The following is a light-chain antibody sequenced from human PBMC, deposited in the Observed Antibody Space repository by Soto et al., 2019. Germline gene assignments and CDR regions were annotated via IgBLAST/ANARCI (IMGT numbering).Light chain of an antibody. CDR2: GAS. Sequence: EIVLTQSPGTLSLSPGARATLSCRASQSVSSTYLAWYQQNPGQAPRLLIYGASSRATGIPDRFSGSGSGTDFTLTISRLEPEEFAVYFCQQYGSSSYTFGQGTRLEIK. CDR3: QQYGSSSYT. J-gene: IGKJ2*01. CDR1: QSVSSTY. V-gene: IGKV3-20*01.